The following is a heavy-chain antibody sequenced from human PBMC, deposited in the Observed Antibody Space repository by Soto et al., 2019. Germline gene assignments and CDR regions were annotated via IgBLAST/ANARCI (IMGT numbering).Heavy chain of an antibody. CDR2: INNDGSST. J-gene: IGHJ4*02. CDR3: AKTAVTGDFYYFDY. Sequence: GGSLRLSCAASGFTLNSFFMHWVRQVPGKGLMWVSRINNDGSSTTYADSVKGRFTISRDNAKNSLYLQMNSLRAEDTALYYCAKTAVTGDFYYFDYWGQGTLVTVSS. CDR1: GFTLNSFF. V-gene: IGHV3-74*01. D-gene: IGHD6-19*01.